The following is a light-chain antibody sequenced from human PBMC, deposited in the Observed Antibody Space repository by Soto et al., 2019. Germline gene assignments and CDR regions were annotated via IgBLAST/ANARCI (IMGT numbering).Light chain of an antibody. CDR3: QQYGSSPPRVT. Sequence: DIVLTQAPATLSLSPWERATLSCRASEILYNFLAWYQLRPGQVPRLLIYGASSRATGIPDRFSGSGSGTDFTLTISRLEPEDFAVYYCQQYGSSPPRVTFGGGTKVDIK. J-gene: IGKJ4*01. CDR1: EILYNF. V-gene: IGKV3-20*01. CDR2: GAS.